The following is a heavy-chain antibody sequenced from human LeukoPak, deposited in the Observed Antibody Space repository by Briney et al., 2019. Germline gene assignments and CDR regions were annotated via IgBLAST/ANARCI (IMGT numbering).Heavy chain of an antibody. CDR1: GFTFSSYS. V-gene: IGHV3-21*04. D-gene: IGHD3-22*01. CDR3: AKKGITMIVVDDDAFDI. J-gene: IGHJ3*02. Sequence: GGSLRLSCAASGFTFSSYSMNWVRQAPGKGLEWVSSISSSSSYIYYADSVKGRFTISRDNAKNSLYLQMNSLRAEDTAVYYCAKKGITMIVVDDDAFDIWGQGTMVTVSS. CDR2: ISSSSSYI.